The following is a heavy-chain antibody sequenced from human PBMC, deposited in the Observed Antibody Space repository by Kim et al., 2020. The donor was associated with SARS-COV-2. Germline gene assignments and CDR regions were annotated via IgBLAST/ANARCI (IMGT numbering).Heavy chain of an antibody. D-gene: IGHD3-22*01. CDR2: INPNSGGT. CDR1: GYTFTGYY. J-gene: IGHJ5*02. Sequence: ASVKVSCKASGYTFTGYYMHWVRQAPGQGLEWMGRINPNSGGTNYAQKFQGRVTMTRDTSISTAYMGLSRLRSDDMAVYYCARAYDSSGYYYVRWFDPWGQGTLVTVSS. CDR3: ARAYDSSGYYYVRWFDP. V-gene: IGHV1-2*06.